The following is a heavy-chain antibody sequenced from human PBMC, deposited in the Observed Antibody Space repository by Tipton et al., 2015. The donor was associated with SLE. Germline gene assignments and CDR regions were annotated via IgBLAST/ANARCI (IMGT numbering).Heavy chain of an antibody. Sequence: TLSLTCTVSGGSIISSSHYWGWIRQPPGKGLEYIGSIYYSGSPYYNPSLKSRVTISLDTSKNQFSLKLSSVTAADTAVYYCARLLRGYSYGWNAFDIWGQATMVTVSS. J-gene: IGHJ3*02. CDR1: GGSIISSSHY. CDR3: ARLLRGYSYGWNAFDI. D-gene: IGHD5-18*01. V-gene: IGHV4-39*01. CDR2: IYYSGSP.